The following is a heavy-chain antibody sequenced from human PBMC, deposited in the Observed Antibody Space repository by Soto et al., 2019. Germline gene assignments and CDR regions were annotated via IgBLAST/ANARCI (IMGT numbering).Heavy chain of an antibody. CDR3: ASPASGGSLSNYAFDI. Sequence: ASVKVSCKASGYTFTSYDMNWVRQATGQGLEWMGWMNPNSGNTGYAQKFQGRVTMTRNTSISTAYMELSSLRSEDTAVYYCASPASGGSLSNYAFDIWGQGTMVTVSS. J-gene: IGHJ3*02. CDR2: MNPNSGNT. D-gene: IGHD2-15*01. V-gene: IGHV1-8*01. CDR1: GYTFTSYD.